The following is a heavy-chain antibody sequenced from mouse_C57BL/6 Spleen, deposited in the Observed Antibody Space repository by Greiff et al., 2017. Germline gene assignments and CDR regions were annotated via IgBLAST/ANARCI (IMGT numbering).Heavy chain of an antibody. J-gene: IGHJ3*01. CDR1: GFSFTSYG. CDR3: AKSAGTGWFAY. V-gene: IGHV2-5*01. CDR2: LWRGGST. Sequence: QVQLKESGPGLVQPSQSLSLPCTVSGFSFTSYGVHWVRQSPGKGLEWLGVLWRGGSTDYNAAFMSRLSITKDNSKSQVYFKMNSLQADDTAIYYCAKSAGTGWFAYWGQGTLVTVSA. D-gene: IGHD4-1*01.